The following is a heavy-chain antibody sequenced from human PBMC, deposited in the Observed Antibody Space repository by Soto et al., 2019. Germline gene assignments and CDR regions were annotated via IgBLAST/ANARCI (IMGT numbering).Heavy chain of an antibody. J-gene: IGHJ4*02. CDR3: AGGGAQWELRSDY. V-gene: IGHV1-18*04. Sequence: GASVKVSCKASGYTLTSFGISWVRQAPGQGLEWIGWISVYSGKTNYVQKFQDRVTMTADTSTSTGYMELRSLRSDDTAVYYCAGGGAQWELRSDYWGQGTLVTVSS. CDR1: GYTLTSFG. CDR2: ISVYSGKT. D-gene: IGHD1-26*01.